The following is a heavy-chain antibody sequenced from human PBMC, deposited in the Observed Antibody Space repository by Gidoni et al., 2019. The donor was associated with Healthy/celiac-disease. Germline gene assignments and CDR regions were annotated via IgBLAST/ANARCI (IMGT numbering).Heavy chain of an antibody. Sequence: EVPLVESGGGLVKPGGSLRLSCAASGFTFSSYSMNWVRQAPGKGLEWVSSISSSSSYIYYADSVKGRFTISRDNAKNSLYLQMNSLRAEDTAVYYCAREPSDSFGMDVWGQGTTVTVSS. J-gene: IGHJ6*02. CDR1: GFTFSSYS. V-gene: IGHV3-21*01. CDR3: AREPSDSFGMDV. CDR2: ISSSSSYI.